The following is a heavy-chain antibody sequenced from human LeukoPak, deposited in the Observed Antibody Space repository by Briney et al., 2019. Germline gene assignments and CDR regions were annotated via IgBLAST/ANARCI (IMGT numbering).Heavy chain of an antibody. CDR3: ARAQYHYDSSGYLDALFV. J-gene: IGHJ3*01. V-gene: IGHV1-8*01. CDR1: GYTFTSYD. CDR2: VNPNSAST. D-gene: IGHD3-22*01. Sequence: GASVKVSCKASGYTFTSYDINWFRQAPGQGLEWMGWVNPNSASTDYAQKFQGRVTMTGDTSINTAYMELSSLRSEDTAVYYCARAQYHYDSSGYLDALFVGGQGTRVTVSS.